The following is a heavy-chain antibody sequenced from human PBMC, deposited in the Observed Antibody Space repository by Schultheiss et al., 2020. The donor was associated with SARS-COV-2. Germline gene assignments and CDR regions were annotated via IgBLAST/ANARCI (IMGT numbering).Heavy chain of an antibody. CDR1: GFTFSSYG. Sequence: GGSLRLSCAASGFTFSSYGMHWVRQAPGKGLEWVAVISYDGSNKYYADSVKGRFTISRDNSKNTLYLQMNILRAEDTAVYYCAKDSRDYFGSGIMFGYWGQGTLVTVSS. V-gene: IGHV3-30*18. CDR3: AKDSRDYFGSGIMFGY. CDR2: ISYDGSNK. J-gene: IGHJ4*02. D-gene: IGHD3-10*01.